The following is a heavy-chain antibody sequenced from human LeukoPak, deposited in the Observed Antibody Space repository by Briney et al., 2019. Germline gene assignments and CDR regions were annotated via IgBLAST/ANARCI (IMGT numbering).Heavy chain of an antibody. Sequence: PSETLSLTCTVSGGSISSRHSYWGWIRQPPGKGLEWIGNIYYSGSTYYSPSLKSRVTISVDTSNKFSLKLSSVTAADTAVYYCARGTVGYCSGGSCQGWFDPWGQGTLVTVSS. CDR1: GGSISSRHSY. J-gene: IGHJ5*02. CDR2: IYYSGST. D-gene: IGHD2-15*01. CDR3: ARGTVGYCSGGSCQGWFDP. V-gene: IGHV4-39*07.